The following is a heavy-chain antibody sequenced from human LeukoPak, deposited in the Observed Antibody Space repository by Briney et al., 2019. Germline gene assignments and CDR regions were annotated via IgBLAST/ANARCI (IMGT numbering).Heavy chain of an antibody. CDR3: ARSACSGGTCYSRGVFDI. J-gene: IGHJ3*02. CDR2: ISSSSSYI. CDR1: GFTFSSYS. D-gene: IGHD2-15*01. Sequence: GGSPRLSCAASGFTFSSYSMNWVRQAPGKGLEWVSSISSSSSYIYQADSVRGRFTFSRDNAKNSLYLQMNSLRAEDTAVCYCARSACSGGTCYSRGVFDIWGQGTMVTVSS. V-gene: IGHV3-21*01.